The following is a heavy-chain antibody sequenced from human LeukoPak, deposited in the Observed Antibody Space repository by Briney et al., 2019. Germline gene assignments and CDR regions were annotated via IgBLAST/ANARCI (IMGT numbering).Heavy chain of an antibody. CDR1: GFTFSSYW. V-gene: IGHV3-7*05. CDR2: IKYDGREK. Sequence: GGSLRLSCAASGFTFSSYWMNWVRQAPGKGLEWVANIKYDGREKYYVDSVKGRFIISRDNAKNSLYLQMNSQRAEDTAVYYCARDHSEPGVIFDYWGQGSLVTVS. CDR3: ARDHSEPGVIFDY. D-gene: IGHD1-14*01. J-gene: IGHJ4*02.